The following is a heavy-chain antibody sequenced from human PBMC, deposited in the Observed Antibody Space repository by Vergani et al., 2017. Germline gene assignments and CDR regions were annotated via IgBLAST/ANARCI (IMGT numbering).Heavy chain of an antibody. CDR1: GYTFSNYY. Sequence: QVQVVQSGAELKKSGASVKVSCKTSGYTFSNYYMHWVRQAPGQGLEWMGIINPSGGHTNYAQKFHGRVTMTRDTSTSTVYMELSSLRSEDTDIYYCARGDYGILTGYRYWGQGTLVTVSA. V-gene: IGHV1-46*03. CDR3: ARGDYGILTGYRY. D-gene: IGHD3-9*01. CDR2: INPSGGHT. J-gene: IGHJ4*02.